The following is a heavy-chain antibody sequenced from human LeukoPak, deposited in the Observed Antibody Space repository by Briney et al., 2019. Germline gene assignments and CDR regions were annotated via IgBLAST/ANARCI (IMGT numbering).Heavy chain of an antibody. CDR3: ARQGSGWHYYYFDF. J-gene: IGHJ4*02. CDR2: IYYSGSN. CDR1: GGSISSSSYY. D-gene: IGHD6-19*01. V-gene: IGHV4-39*01. Sequence: PSETLSLTCTVSGGSISSSSYYGGWIRPPPGRGLEGSGSIYYSGSNHYNPSLKSRVTISVDTSKNQFSLNLSSVTAADTAVYFCARQGSGWHYYYFDFWGQGTLVTVSS.